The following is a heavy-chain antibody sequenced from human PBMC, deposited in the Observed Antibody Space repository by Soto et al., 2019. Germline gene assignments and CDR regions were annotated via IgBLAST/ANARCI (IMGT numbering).Heavy chain of an antibody. CDR1: GDSVSSNTAA. D-gene: IGHD6-13*01. CDR2: TYYRSKWYN. V-gene: IGHV6-1*01. CDR3: ARIVGQQPDS. Sequence: QVQLQQSGPGLVKPSQTLSLTCAISGDSVSSNTAAWNWIRQSPSRGLEWLGRTYYRSKWYNDYSVSVKSRITIHPDTSKNRFSLQVIAVTPADTAVYYCARIVGQQPDSWGQGTLVTVSS. J-gene: IGHJ4*02.